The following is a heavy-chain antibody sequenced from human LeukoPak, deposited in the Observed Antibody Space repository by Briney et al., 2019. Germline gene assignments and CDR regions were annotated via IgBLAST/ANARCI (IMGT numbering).Heavy chain of an antibody. CDR3: ASVDGYYYYYMDV. J-gene: IGHJ6*03. CDR2: IYYSGST. Sequence: SETLSLTCTVSGGSISSSSYYWGWIRQPPGKGLEWIGSIYYSGSTYYNPSLKSRVTISVDTSKNQFSLKLSSVTAADTAVYYCASVDGYYYYYMDVWGKGTTVTVSS. D-gene: IGHD5-24*01. CDR1: GGSISSSSYY. V-gene: IGHV4-39*07.